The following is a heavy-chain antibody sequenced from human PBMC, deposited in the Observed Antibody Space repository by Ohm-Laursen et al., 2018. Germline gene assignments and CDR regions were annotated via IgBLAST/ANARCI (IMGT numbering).Heavy chain of an antibody. Sequence: SETLSLTCAVYGGSFSGYYWSWIRQPPGKGLEWIGEINHSGSTNYNPSLKSRVTISVDTSKNQFSLKLSSVTAADTAVYYCASRPARGNDSRSPFDYWGQGTLVTVSS. CDR3: ASRPARGNDSRSPFDY. V-gene: IGHV4-34*01. D-gene: IGHD3-22*01. J-gene: IGHJ4*02. CDR2: INHSGST. CDR1: GGSFSGYY.